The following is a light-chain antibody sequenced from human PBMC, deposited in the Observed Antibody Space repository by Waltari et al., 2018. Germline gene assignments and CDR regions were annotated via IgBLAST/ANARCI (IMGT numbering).Light chain of an antibody. CDR1: SSNIGAGYD. V-gene: IGLV1-40*01. CDR3: QSYDSRLRAWV. CDR2: GKS. J-gene: IGLJ3*02. Sequence: QSVLTQPPSVSGAPGQRVTISCTGSSSNIGAGYDVHWYRHLPETAPKLLIYGKSNRPSGVPDRVSASKSGASASLAITGLQAEDEADYYCQSYDSRLRAWVFGGGTQLTVL.